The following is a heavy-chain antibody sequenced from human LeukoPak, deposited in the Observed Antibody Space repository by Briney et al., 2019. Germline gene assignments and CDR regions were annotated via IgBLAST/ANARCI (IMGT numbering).Heavy chain of an antibody. V-gene: IGHV4-31*03. CDR3: ARSGTYYDSSGYSPYFDY. J-gene: IGHJ4*02. Sequence: SETLSLTCTVSGGSISSGGYYWSWIRQHPGKGLEWIGCIYYSGSTYYNPSLKSRVTISVDTSNNQFSLKLSSVTAADTAVYYCARSGTYYDSSGYSPYFDYWGQGTLVTVSS. CDR1: GGSISSGGYY. CDR2: IYYSGST. D-gene: IGHD3-22*01.